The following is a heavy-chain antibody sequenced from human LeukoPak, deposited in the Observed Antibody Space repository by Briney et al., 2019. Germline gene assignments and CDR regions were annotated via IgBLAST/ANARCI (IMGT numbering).Heavy chain of an antibody. CDR1: GFTFSSYW. V-gene: IGHV3-74*01. CDR3: ARDGLRAAGRRGESWFDP. CDR2: VNTDGSST. D-gene: IGHD6-13*01. Sequence: GRSLRLSCAASGFTFSSYWMHWVRQAPGKGLVWVSRVNTDGSSTTYADSVKGRFTISRDNAKNTLYLQMNSLRAEDTAVYYCARDGLRAAGRRGESWFDPWGQGTLVTVSS. J-gene: IGHJ5*02.